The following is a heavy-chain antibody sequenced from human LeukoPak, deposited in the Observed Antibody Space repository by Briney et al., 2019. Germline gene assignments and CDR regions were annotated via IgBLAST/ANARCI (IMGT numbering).Heavy chain of an antibody. CDR3: ASERITMVRGVTDY. J-gene: IGHJ4*02. CDR1: GFTFSSYA. D-gene: IGHD3-10*01. Sequence: GGSLRLSCAASGFTFSSYAMHWVRQAPGKGLEWVAVISYDGSNKYYADSVKGRFTISRDNSKNTLYLQMNSPRAEDTAVYYCASERITMVRGVTDYWGQGTLVTVSS. V-gene: IGHV3-30-3*01. CDR2: ISYDGSNK.